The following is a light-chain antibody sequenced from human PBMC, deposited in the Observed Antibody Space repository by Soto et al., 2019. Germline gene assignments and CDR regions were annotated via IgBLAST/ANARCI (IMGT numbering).Light chain of an antibody. V-gene: IGKV3-20*01. CDR3: LQYGSSPQT. CDR1: HSVSSNY. J-gene: IGKJ1*01. CDR2: GAS. Sequence: EIVLTQSPGTLSLSPGERATLSCRASHSVSSNYLAWYQQKPGQAPWLLILGASSRATGVPDRFSGSGSGTDFNLIISRLESEDSAVYYCLQYGSSPQTFGQGTKVEI.